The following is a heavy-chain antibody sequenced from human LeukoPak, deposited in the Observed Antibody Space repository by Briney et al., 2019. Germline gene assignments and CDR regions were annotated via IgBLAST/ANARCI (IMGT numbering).Heavy chain of an antibody. J-gene: IGHJ4*02. Sequence: ASVKVSCKVSGYTFTDYYMHWVQQAPGKGLEWMGLVDPEDGETIYAEKFQGRVTITADTSTDTAYMELSSPRSEDTAVYYCATSAAGMMSVDYWGQGTLVTVSS. V-gene: IGHV1-69-2*01. CDR2: VDPEDGET. CDR1: GYTFTDYY. CDR3: ATSAAGMMSVDY. D-gene: IGHD6-13*01.